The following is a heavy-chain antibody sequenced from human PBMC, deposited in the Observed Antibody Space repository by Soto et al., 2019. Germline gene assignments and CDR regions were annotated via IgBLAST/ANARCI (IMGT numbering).Heavy chain of an antibody. CDR3: ARGGRWYFDY. CDR2: INHSGST. Sequence: LSLTCAVYGGSFSGYYWSWIRQPPGKGLELIGEINHSGSTNYNPSLKSRVTISVDTSKNQFSLKLSSVTAADTAVYYCARGGRWYFDYWGQGTLVTVSS. J-gene: IGHJ4*02. D-gene: IGHD2-15*01. V-gene: IGHV4-34*01. CDR1: GGSFSGYY.